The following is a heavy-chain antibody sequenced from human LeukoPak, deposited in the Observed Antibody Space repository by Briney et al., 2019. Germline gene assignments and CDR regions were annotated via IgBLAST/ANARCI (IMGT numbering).Heavy chain of an antibody. D-gene: IGHD4-17*01. V-gene: IGHV1-2*02. J-gene: IGHJ4*02. Sequence: ASVKVSCKASGYTFIGNYMHWVRQAPGQGLEWMGWSNPNSDETNYTQNFQGRVTMTRDTSISTAYMELSRLRSDDTAVYYCGRGSPHGDPLDYWGQGTLVTVSS. CDR3: GRGSPHGDPLDY. CDR1: GYTFIGNY. CDR2: SNPNSDET.